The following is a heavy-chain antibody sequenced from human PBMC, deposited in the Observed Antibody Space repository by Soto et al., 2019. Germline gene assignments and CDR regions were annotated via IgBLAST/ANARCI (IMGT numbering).Heavy chain of an antibody. CDR3: ARAYSDAFDI. V-gene: IGHV3-11*01. D-gene: IGHD2-15*01. J-gene: IGHJ3*02. CDR2: ISSSGTGI. Sequence: QVQLVESGGGLVKPGGSLRLSCAASGFKFRDYYMTWIRQAPGKGLEWVSYISSSGTGIYYPDSVKGRFTISRDNTKNSLYLQMSSLRAEDTAVYYCARAYSDAFDIWGQGTMVTVSS. CDR1: GFKFRDYY.